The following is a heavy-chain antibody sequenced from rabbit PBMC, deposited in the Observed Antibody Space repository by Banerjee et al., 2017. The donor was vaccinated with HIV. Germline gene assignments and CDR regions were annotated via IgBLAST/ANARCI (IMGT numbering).Heavy chain of an antibody. CDR2: IDAGTGST. CDR1: GFSFSSGYW. D-gene: IGHD1-1*01. J-gene: IGHJ4*01. Sequence: QEQLVESGGGLVKPGASLTLTCKASGFSFSSGYWICWVRQAPGKGLELIACIDAGTGSTWYASWVNGRFTISKTSSTTVTLQMTSLTAADTATYFCARDGSGSVPFNLWGQGTLVTVS. V-gene: IGHV1S45*01. CDR3: ARDGSGSVPFNL.